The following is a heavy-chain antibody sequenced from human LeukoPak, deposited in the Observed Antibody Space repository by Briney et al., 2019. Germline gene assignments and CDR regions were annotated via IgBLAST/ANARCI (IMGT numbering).Heavy chain of an antibody. V-gene: IGHV3-64*01. J-gene: IGHJ4*02. D-gene: IGHD2-15*01. CDR1: GFTFSSYA. CDR2: ISSNGGST. CDR3: ARTFACGGGSCRDYGDSGEFDY. Sequence: GGSLRLSCAASGFTFSSYAMHWVRQAPGKGLEYVSAISSNGGSTYANSVKGRFTISRDNSKNTLYLQMGSLRAEDMAVYYCARTFACGGGSCRDYGDSGEFDYWGQGTLVTVSS.